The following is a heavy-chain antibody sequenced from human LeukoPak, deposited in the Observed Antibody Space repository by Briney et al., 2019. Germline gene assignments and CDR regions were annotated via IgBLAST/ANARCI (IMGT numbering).Heavy chain of an antibody. Sequence: GRSLRLSFAASGFTFSSYAMHWVRQAPGKGLEWGAVISYDGSNKYYADSVKGRFTISRDNSKNTLYLQMNSLRAEDTAVYYCARESVYIVVVPAAIKGDAFDIWGQGTMVTVSS. CDR1: GFTFSSYA. J-gene: IGHJ3*02. CDR2: ISYDGSNK. D-gene: IGHD2-2*02. CDR3: ARESVYIVVVPAAIKGDAFDI. V-gene: IGHV3-30-3*01.